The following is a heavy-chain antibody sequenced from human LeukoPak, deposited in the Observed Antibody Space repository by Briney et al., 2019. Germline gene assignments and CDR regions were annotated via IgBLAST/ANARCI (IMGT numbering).Heavy chain of an antibody. CDR1: GFTFSSYW. CDR2: ISSSSSTI. Sequence: PGGSLRLSCAASGFTFSSYWMNWVRQAPGKGLEWVSYISSSSSTIYYADSVKGRFTISRDNAKNSLYLQMNSLRDEGTAVYYCARGEWELLRSNWFDPWGQGTLVTVSS. V-gene: IGHV3-48*02. D-gene: IGHD1-26*01. J-gene: IGHJ5*02. CDR3: ARGEWELLRSNWFDP.